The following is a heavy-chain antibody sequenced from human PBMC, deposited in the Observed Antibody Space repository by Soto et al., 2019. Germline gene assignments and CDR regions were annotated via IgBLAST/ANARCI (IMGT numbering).Heavy chain of an antibody. Sequence: QVQLVQSGAEVKKPGASVKVSCKASGYTFTSYGISWVLQAPGQGLEWMGWISAYNRNTNYAQKLQGRVTMTTDTSTSTAYMELRSLRSDDTAVYYCARDFVSGYDFWFSLHFLDYWGQGTLVTVSS. J-gene: IGHJ4*02. D-gene: IGHD5-12*01. CDR1: GYTFTSYG. CDR3: ARDFVSGYDFWFSLHFLDY. CDR2: ISAYNRNT. V-gene: IGHV1-18*01.